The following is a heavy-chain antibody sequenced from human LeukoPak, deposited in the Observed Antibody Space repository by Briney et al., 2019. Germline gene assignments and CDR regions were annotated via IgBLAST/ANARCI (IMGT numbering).Heavy chain of an antibody. CDR1: GYTFTSYD. CDR2: MNPNSGNT. CDR3: ARATCSGGSCYPDYYYMDV. J-gene: IGHJ6*03. D-gene: IGHD2-15*01. Sequence: GASVKVSCKASGYTFTSYDINWVRQATGHGLEWMGWMNPNSGNTGYAQKFQGRVTISRNTSISTAYMELSSLRSEDTAVYYCARATCSGGSCYPDYYYMDVWGKGTTVTVSS. V-gene: IGHV1-8*03.